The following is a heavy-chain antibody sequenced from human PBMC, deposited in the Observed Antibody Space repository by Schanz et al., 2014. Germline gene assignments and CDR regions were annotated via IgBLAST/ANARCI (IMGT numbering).Heavy chain of an antibody. CDR1: GFTFSTYW. D-gene: IGHD2-2*01. Sequence: EVQLVEFGGGLVQPGGSLRLSCAASGFTFSTYWMHWVRQAPGKGLVWVSHINSDGTTTTYADSVKGRFTISRDNAENTLYLQMNSLRVEDTAVYYCAMGGYQLHHWGQGTLVTVSS. V-gene: IGHV3-74*01. CDR3: AMGGYQLHH. CDR2: INSDGTTT. J-gene: IGHJ4*02.